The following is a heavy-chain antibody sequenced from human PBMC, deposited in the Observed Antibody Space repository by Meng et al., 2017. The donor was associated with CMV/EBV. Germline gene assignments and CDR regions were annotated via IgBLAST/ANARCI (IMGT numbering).Heavy chain of an antibody. CDR3: ARAVVPDATFDP. V-gene: IGHV1-2*02. CDR2: INPNSSGT. CDR1: GYTFTGYH. D-gene: IGHD2-2*01. J-gene: IGHJ5*02. Sequence: AAVKISCKSSGYTFTGYHMHWVRQAPGQQLEWMGWINPNSSGTNYAQRFQGRVTMTRDTSISTAYMELSRLTSEDTAVYYCARAVVPDATFDPWGQGTLVTVSS.